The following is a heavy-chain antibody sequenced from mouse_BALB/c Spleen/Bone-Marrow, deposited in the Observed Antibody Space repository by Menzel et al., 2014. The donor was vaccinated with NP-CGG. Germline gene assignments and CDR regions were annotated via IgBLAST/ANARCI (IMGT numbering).Heavy chain of an antibody. CDR1: GFDFSGYW. J-gene: IGHJ1*01. CDR2: INPDSSTI. D-gene: IGHD1-1*01. CDR3: ARLNYYGNLFV. Sequence: DVKLVESGGGLVQPGGSLKLSSAASGFDFSGYWMSWVRHAPGKGLEWIGEINPDSSTINYTPSLKDKFIISRDNAKNTLYLQMSKVRSEDTALYYCARLNYYGNLFVWGAGTTVTVSS. V-gene: IGHV4-1*02.